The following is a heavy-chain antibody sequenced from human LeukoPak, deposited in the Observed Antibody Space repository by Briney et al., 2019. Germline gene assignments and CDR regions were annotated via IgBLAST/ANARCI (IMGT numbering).Heavy chain of an antibody. Sequence: PSETLSLTCTVSGGSISSGGYYWSWIRQHPGTGLEWIGYIYYSGSTNYNPSLKSRVTISVDTSKNQFSLKLSSVTAADTAVYYCARHNMTRYYDFWSGYYFLNWFDPWGQGTLVTVSS. CDR1: GGSISSGGYY. CDR2: IYYSGST. D-gene: IGHD3-3*01. V-gene: IGHV4-61*08. J-gene: IGHJ5*02. CDR3: ARHNMTRYYDFWSGYYFLNWFDP.